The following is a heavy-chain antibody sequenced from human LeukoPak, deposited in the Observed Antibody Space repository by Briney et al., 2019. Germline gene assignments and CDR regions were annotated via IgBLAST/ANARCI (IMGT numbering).Heavy chain of an antibody. J-gene: IGHJ4*02. Sequence: ASVKVSSKASGYTFTSYGISWVRQAPGQGLEWMGWNSAYNGNTNYAQKLQGRVTMTTDTSTSTAYMELRSLRSDDTAVYYCATIAAAGVGTLRRFDYWGQGTLVTVSS. CDR1: GYTFTSYG. CDR2: NSAYNGNT. CDR3: ATIAAAGVGTLRRFDY. D-gene: IGHD6-13*01. V-gene: IGHV1-18*01.